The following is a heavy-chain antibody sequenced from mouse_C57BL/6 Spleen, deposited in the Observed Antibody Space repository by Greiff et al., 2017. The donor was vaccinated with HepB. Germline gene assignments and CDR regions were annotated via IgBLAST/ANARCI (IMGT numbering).Heavy chain of an antibody. Sequence: VQLQQSGAELARPGASVKLSCKASGYTFTSYGISWVKQRTGQGLEWIGEIYPRSGNTYYNEKFKGKATLTADKSSSTAYMELRSLTSEDSAVYFCARGGGYYGSSLYYFDYWGQGTTLTVSS. CDR2: IYPRSGNT. D-gene: IGHD1-1*01. J-gene: IGHJ2*01. CDR3: ARGGGYYGSSLYYFDY. CDR1: GYTFTSYG. V-gene: IGHV1-81*01.